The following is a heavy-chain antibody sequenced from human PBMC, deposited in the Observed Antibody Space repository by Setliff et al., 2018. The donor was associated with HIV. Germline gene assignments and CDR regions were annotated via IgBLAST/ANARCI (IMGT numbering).Heavy chain of an antibody. J-gene: IGHJ4*02. V-gene: IGHV4-59*11. Sequence: PSETLSLTCTVSSGSISSHHYWTWIRQPPGKGLEWIGYISNTGNISYNPSLKSRVTISLDTSKKQFSLKLTSLTAADTAVYYCATSAVAGLFDYWGQGTLVTVSS. CDR3: ATSAVAGLFDY. CDR1: SGSISSHHY. D-gene: IGHD6-19*01. CDR2: ISNTGNI.